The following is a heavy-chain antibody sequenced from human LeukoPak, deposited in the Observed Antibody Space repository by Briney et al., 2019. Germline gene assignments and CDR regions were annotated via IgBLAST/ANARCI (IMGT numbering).Heavy chain of an antibody. V-gene: IGHV4-4*02. CDR1: GSSISSSNW. CDR2: IYHSGST. J-gene: IGHJ3*01. CDR3: ASAMATHGAFDV. D-gene: IGHD5-24*01. Sequence: SETLSLTCAVSGSSISSSNWWSWVRQPPGKGLEWIGEIYHSGSTNYNPSLKSRVTISVDKSKNQFSLRLSSVTAADTAVYYCASAMATHGAFDVWGKGTMVTVSS.